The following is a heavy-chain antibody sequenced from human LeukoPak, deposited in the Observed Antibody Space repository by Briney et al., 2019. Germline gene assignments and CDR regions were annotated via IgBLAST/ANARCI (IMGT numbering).Heavy chain of an antibody. CDR2: ISAYNGNT. CDR3: ARGGPGRYCSSTSCYMNWFDP. Sequence: ASVKVSCKASGYTFTGYGISWVRQAPGQGLEWMGWISAYNGNTNYAQKLQGRVTMTTDTSTSTAYMELRSLRSDDTAVYYCARGGPGRYCSSTSCYMNWFDPWGQGTLVTVSS. V-gene: IGHV1-18*01. D-gene: IGHD2-2*02. J-gene: IGHJ5*02. CDR1: GYTFTGYG.